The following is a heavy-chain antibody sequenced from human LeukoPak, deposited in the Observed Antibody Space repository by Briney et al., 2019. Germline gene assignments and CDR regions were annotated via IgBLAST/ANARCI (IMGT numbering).Heavy chain of an antibody. V-gene: IGHV1-24*01. CDR3: ATDILLYGDYVGSGPDP. CDR1: GYTLTELS. J-gene: IGHJ5*02. D-gene: IGHD4-17*01. CDR2: FDPEDGET. Sequence: GASVTVSCKVSGYTLTELSMHWVRQAPGKGLEWMGGFDPEDGETIYAQKFQGRVTMTEDTSTDTAYMELSSLRSEDTAVYYCATDILLYGDYVGSGPDPWGQGTLVTVSS.